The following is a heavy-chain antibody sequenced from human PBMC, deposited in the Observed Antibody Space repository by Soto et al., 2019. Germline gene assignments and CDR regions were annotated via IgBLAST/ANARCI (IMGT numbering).Heavy chain of an antibody. D-gene: IGHD3-10*01. Sequence: QVQLVESGGGLVKPGGSLRLSCAASGFAFSDYYMSWIRQASGKGLEWISYISGTANTIYYADSVKGRFTISSDNAKNSLYLQMNSLRAEDTAVYYCAREGNRFQHWGQGTLVTVSS. V-gene: IGHV3-11*01. CDR2: ISGTANTI. CDR1: GFAFSDYY. CDR3: AREGNRFQH. J-gene: IGHJ1*01.